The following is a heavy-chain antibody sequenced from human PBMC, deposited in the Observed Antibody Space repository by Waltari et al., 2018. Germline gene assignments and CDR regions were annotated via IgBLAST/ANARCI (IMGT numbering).Heavy chain of an antibody. V-gene: IGHV4-39*01. CDR1: GGSISSSSYY. CDR2: IYYSGST. CDR3: ARPSAAEDAFDI. Sequence: QLQLQESGPGLVKPSETLSLTCTVSGGSISSSSYYWGWIRQPPGKGLEWIGSIYYSGSTDDNPALKSRVTISVDTSKNQFSLKLSSVTAADTAVYYCARPSAAEDAFDIWGQGTMVTVSS. J-gene: IGHJ3*02. D-gene: IGHD2-2*01.